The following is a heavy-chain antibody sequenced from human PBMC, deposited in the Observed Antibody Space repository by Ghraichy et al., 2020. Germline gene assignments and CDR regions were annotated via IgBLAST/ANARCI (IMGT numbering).Heavy chain of an antibody. Sequence: GESLNISCAASGFTFKNSYMSWIRQAPGSGLEWLAFINDRGTTTYYSDSVKGRFTISRDNAKNSLYLQMNSLRDEDTATYYCARDLSRGAYPGDSENWGQGSLVTVSS. J-gene: IGHJ4*02. D-gene: IGHD2-21*02. CDR1: GFTFKNSY. CDR2: INDRGTTT. CDR3: ARDLSRGAYPGDSEN. V-gene: IGHV3-11*01.